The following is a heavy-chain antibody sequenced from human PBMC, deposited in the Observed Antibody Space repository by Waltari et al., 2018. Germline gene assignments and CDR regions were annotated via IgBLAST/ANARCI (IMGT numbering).Heavy chain of an antibody. CDR1: GGTFSSYA. CDR2: IIPIFGTA. CDR3: ARDCGHYGSGSYAFDI. Sequence: QVQLVQSGAEVKKPGSSVKVSCKASGGTFSSYAISWVRQAPGQGLEWMGGIIPIFGTANYAQKFQGRVTITRDTSTSTVYMELSSLRSEDTAVYYCARDCGHYGSGSYAFDIWGQGTMVTVSS. D-gene: IGHD3-10*01. V-gene: IGHV1-69*06. J-gene: IGHJ3*02.